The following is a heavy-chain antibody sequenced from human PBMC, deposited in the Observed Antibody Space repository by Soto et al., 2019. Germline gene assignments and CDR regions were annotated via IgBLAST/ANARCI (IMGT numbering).Heavy chain of an antibody. V-gene: IGHV1-18*04. D-gene: IGHD5-18*01. J-gene: IGHJ6*02. CDR1: GYTFTSYG. CDR2: ISAYNGNT. Sequence: ASVKVSCKASGYTFTSYGISWVRQAPGQGLEWMGWISAYNGNTNYAQKLQGRVTMTTDTSTSTAYMELRSLRSDDTAVYYCAREGSHSYGYDYYYYGMDVWGQGTTVTVSS. CDR3: AREGSHSYGYDYYYYGMDV.